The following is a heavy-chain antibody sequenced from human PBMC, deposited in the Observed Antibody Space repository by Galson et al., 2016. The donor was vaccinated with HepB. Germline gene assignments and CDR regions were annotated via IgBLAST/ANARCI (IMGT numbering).Heavy chain of an antibody. CDR3: ARQDFAGVYFDY. CDR1: GLSINSNY. V-gene: IGHV3-66*04. D-gene: IGHD7-27*01. Sequence: LRLSCAVSGLSINSNYMTWVRQAPGKGLEWVSFLYSSGNTYYADSVKGRFTFSRDTSKNTLYLQMTSLTVDDTAVYYCARQDFAGVYFDYWGQGTLVTVSS. J-gene: IGHJ4*02. CDR2: LYSSGNT.